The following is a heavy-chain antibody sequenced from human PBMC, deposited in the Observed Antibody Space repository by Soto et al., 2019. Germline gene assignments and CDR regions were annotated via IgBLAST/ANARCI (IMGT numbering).Heavy chain of an antibody. Sequence: EVQLVESGGGLVQPGGSLRLSCAASGFTFSSYWMHWVRQAPGKVLVWVSRINSDGSSTSYAESVKGRFTISRDNAKNTLYLQMNSLRAEDTAVYYCARGLMLVHYGMDVWGQGTTVTVSS. CDR1: GFTFSSYW. J-gene: IGHJ6*02. CDR2: INSDGSST. V-gene: IGHV3-74*01. CDR3: ARGLMLVHYGMDV. D-gene: IGHD3-16*01.